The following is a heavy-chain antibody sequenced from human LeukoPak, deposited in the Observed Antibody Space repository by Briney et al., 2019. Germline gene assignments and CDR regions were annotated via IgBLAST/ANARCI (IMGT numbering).Heavy chain of an antibody. V-gene: IGHV3-21*01. D-gene: IGHD3-10*01. J-gene: IGHJ6*03. Sequence: GGSLRLSCAASGFTFSSYNMNWVRQAPGKGLEWVSSISSSSYIYYADSVKGRFTISRDNAKKSLYLQMNSLRVEDTAVYYCARSELGYNYYYMDVWGKGTTVTISS. CDR3: ARSELGYNYYYMDV. CDR1: GFTFSSYN. CDR2: ISSSSYI.